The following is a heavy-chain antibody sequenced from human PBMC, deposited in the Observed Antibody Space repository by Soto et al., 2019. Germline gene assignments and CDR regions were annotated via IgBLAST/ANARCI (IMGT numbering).Heavy chain of an antibody. Sequence: SVKVSCKASGGTFSSYAISWVRQAPGQGLEWMGGIIPIFGTANYAQKFQGRVTITADESTSTAYMELSSLRSEDTAVYYCASKVMVRGFKGCLDPWGQGTLVTFSS. CDR1: GGTFSSYA. CDR3: ASKVMVRGFKGCLDP. D-gene: IGHD3-10*01. CDR2: IIPIFGTA. J-gene: IGHJ5*02. V-gene: IGHV1-69*13.